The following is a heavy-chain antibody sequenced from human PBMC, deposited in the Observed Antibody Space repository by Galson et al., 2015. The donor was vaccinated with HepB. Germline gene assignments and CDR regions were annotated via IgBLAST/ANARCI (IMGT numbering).Heavy chain of an antibody. CDR1: GGTFSSYA. J-gene: IGHJ4*02. CDR3: ARAPVGATTPLDY. V-gene: IGHV1-69*13. Sequence: VKVSCKASGGTFSSYAISWVRQAPGQGLEWMGGIIPIFGTANYAQKFQGRVTITADESTSTAYMELSSLRSEDTAVYYCARAPVGATTPLDYWGQGTLVTVSS. CDR2: IIPIFGTA. D-gene: IGHD1-26*01.